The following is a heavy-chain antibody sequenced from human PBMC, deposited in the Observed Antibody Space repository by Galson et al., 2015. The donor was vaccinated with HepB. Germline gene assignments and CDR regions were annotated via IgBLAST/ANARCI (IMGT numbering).Heavy chain of an antibody. CDR3: ARGFIAAARFGAIY. V-gene: IGHV1-3*01. CDR2: INAGNGNT. Sequence: PGESLRISCKASGYTFTSYAMHWVRQAPGQRLEWMGWINAGNGNTKYSQKFQGRVTITRDTSASTAYMELSSLRSEDTAVYYCARGFIAAARFGAIYWGQGTLVTVSS. CDR1: GYTFTSYA. J-gene: IGHJ4*02. D-gene: IGHD6-13*01.